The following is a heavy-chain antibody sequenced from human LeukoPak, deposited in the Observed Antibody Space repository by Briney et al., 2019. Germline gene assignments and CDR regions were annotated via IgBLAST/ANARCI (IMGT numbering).Heavy chain of an antibody. CDR1: GYTFTGYY. CDR2: INPNSGGT. J-gene: IGHJ6*03. CDR3: ASARQQLIDSYYYYMDV. Sequence: ASVKVSCKASGYTFTGYYMHWVRQAPGQGLEWMGWINPNSGGTNYAQKFQGRVTMTRDTSISTAYMELSRLRSDDTAVYYCASARQQLIDSYYYYMDVWGKGTTVTVSS. V-gene: IGHV1-2*02. D-gene: IGHD6-13*01.